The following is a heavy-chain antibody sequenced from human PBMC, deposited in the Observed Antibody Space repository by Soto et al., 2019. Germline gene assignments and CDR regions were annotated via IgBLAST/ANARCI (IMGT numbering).Heavy chain of an antibody. Sequence: QVQLVQSGAEVKKPGSSVKVSCKVSGATFRTNPIAWVRQAPGQGLEWMGGIVPMSGTPKYAQKFQDRVTIIADESTSTAYMELRTLRSEDTAIYYCARKGGGYCPAGGCFSLDFWGQGTLITVSS. CDR1: GATFRTNP. CDR3: ARKGGGYCPAGGCFSLDF. V-gene: IGHV1-69*01. D-gene: IGHD2-15*01. J-gene: IGHJ4*02. CDR2: IVPMSGTP.